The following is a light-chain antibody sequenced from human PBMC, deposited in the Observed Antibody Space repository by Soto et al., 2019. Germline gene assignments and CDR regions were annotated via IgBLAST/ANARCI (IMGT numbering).Light chain of an antibody. CDR3: MQALQTPYT. V-gene: IGKV2-28*01. CDR1: QSLLHSNGYNY. J-gene: IGKJ2*01. CDR2: LGS. Sequence: DIVMTQSPLSLPVTPGEPASISCRSSQSLLHSNGYNYLDWYLQKPGQSPQLLIYLGSNRASRVPDRFSGSGSGTDFTLKISRVKAEDVGVYYCMQALQTPYTFGQGTKLEI.